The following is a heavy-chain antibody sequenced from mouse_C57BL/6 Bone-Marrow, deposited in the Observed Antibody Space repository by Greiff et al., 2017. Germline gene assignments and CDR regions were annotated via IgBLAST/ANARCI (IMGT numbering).Heavy chain of an antibody. CDR2: IWSGGST. D-gene: IGHD1-1*01. Sequence: VQLQQSGPGLVQPSQSLSITCTVSGFSLTSYGVHWVRQSPGKGLEWLGVIWSGGSTDYNAAFISRLSISKDNSKSQVFFKMNSLQADDTAIYYCARWGTTVVGPYAMDYWGQGTSVTVSS. CDR1: GFSLTSYG. V-gene: IGHV2-2*01. J-gene: IGHJ4*01. CDR3: ARWGTTVVGPYAMDY.